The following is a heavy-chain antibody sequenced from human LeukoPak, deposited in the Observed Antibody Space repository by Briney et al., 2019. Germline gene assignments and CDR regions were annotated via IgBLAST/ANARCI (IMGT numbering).Heavy chain of an antibody. V-gene: IGHV1-69*05. CDR2: IIPIFGTA. CDR1: GGTFNSYA. CDR3: ARARSPSSGYLLRDHNWFDP. D-gene: IGHD3-22*01. Sequence: SVKVSCKASGGTFNSYAIGWVRQAPGQGLEWMGGIIPIFGTANYAQKVQGRVTITTDESTTTAYMELSSLRSEDTAVYYCARARSPSSGYLLRDHNWFDPWGQGTLVTVSS. J-gene: IGHJ5*02.